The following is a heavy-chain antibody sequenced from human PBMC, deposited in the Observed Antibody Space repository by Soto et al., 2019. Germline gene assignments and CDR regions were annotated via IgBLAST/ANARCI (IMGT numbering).Heavy chain of an antibody. V-gene: IGHV3-53*01. Sequence: VQLVESGGGLIQPGGSLRLSCADSGLSVSNNHMTWVRQAPGKGLEWVSLIHGGGSAYYADSVKARCTISRDISKNTLYLQTDSLRASDPAICHCAGRLTTAASLDVWGQGKVVTVSS. CDR1: GLSVSNNH. CDR3: AGRLTTAASLDV. D-gene: IGHD1-1*01. CDR2: IHGGGSA. J-gene: IGHJ4*02.